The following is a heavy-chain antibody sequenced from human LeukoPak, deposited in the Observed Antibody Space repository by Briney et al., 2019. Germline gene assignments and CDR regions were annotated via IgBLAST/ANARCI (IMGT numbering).Heavy chain of an antibody. CDR1: GGSFSGYY. V-gene: IGHV4-34*01. D-gene: IGHD2-2*02. Sequence: SETLSLTCAVYGGSFSGYYWSWIRQPPGKGLEWIGEINHSGSTNYNPSLKSRVTISVDTSKNQCSLKLSSVTAADTAVYYCARDSVVVPAAISPNWFDPWGQGTLVTVSS. CDR3: ARDSVVVPAAISPNWFDP. J-gene: IGHJ5*02. CDR2: INHSGST.